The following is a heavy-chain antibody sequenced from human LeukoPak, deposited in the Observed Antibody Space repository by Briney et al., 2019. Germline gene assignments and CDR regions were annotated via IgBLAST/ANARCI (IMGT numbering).Heavy chain of an antibody. CDR2: TNPSGGST. CDR3: ARDSYYSSSSLGFDY. D-gene: IGHD6-6*01. V-gene: IGHV1-46*01. CDR1: GYTFTSYY. Sequence: ASVKVSCKASGYTFTSYYMHWVGQAPGQGLEWMGITNPSGGSTSYAQKFQGRVTMTRDMSTSTVYMELSSLRSEDTTVYYCARDSYYSSSSLGFDYWGQGTLVTVSS. J-gene: IGHJ4*02.